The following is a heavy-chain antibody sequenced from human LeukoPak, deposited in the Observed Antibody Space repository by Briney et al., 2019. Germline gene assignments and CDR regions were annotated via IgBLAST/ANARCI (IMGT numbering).Heavy chain of an antibody. CDR1: GYTFTDYY. V-gene: IGHV1-2*02. J-gene: IGHJ4*02. Sequence: ASVKVSCMASGYTFTDYYMHWVRQAPGQGLEWMGWINPNSGGTNYAEKFQGRVTMTRDTSITTAYMELSSLRSDDTAMYFCAALRRSGWSIGDWGEGTPVTVSS. D-gene: IGHD6-19*01. CDR3: AALRRSGWSIGD. CDR2: INPNSGGT.